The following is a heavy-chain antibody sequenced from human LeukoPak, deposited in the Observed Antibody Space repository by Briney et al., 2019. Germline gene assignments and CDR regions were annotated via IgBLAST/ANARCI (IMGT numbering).Heavy chain of an antibody. J-gene: IGHJ4*02. CDR3: VRGKGDDY. V-gene: IGHV3-7*03. Sequence: GGSLLLSCAASGFIFSGFWMTWGRPAPGKGLEWVANIKQDGTEKYYVDSVKGRFTISRDNAENSLYLQMNSLRVEDTAVYYCVRGKGDDYWGQGTLVTVSS. D-gene: IGHD3-16*01. CDR2: IKQDGTEK. CDR1: GFIFSGFW.